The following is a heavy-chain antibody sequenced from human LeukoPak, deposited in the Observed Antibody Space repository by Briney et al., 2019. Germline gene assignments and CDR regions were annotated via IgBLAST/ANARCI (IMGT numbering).Heavy chain of an antibody. Sequence: GGSLRLSCTVSGLSVSNSGMSWVRQAPGKALELISAISVDGETALYADSVKGRFIISRDNSKNTLYLQMSSLRAEDTAVYYCAKDIITLVRGVRTPYFDDWGQGTLVTVSS. CDR3: AKDIITLVRGVRTPYFDD. D-gene: IGHD3-10*01. J-gene: IGHJ4*02. V-gene: IGHV3-23*01. CDR1: GLSVSNSG. CDR2: ISVDGETA.